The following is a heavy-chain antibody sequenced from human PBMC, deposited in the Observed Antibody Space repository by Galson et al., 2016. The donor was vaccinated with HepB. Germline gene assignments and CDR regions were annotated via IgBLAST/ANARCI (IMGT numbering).Heavy chain of an antibody. CDR3: ARAIVGGTYLDN. V-gene: IGHV7-4-1*01. D-gene: IGHD1-26*01. J-gene: IGHJ4*02. Sequence: SVKVSCKASGYTFTNYAMNWVRQAPGQGLEWMGWLNTKTGNPTFAPGFRGRFVFSLEHSINTAYLHNDSLKGEDAAVYYCARAIVGGTYLDNWGQGTLSTVSS. CDR1: GYTFTNYA. CDR2: LNTKTGNP.